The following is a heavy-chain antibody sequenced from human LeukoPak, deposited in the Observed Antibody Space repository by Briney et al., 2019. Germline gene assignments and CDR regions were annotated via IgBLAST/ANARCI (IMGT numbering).Heavy chain of an antibody. J-gene: IGHJ4*02. CDR1: GLSFSSYG. CDR2: MWYDGTNR. Sequence: GGSLRLSCAAAGLSFSSYGMHWVRQAPGKGLEWVAVMWYDGTNRFYADSVKGRFTISRDNSKNTLYLQMNSLRAEDTAVYFCARDGAFLGYCSGGTCFPLYYFDYWGQGTLVTVSS. V-gene: IGHV3-33*01. D-gene: IGHD2-15*01. CDR3: ARDGAFLGYCSGGTCFPLYYFDY.